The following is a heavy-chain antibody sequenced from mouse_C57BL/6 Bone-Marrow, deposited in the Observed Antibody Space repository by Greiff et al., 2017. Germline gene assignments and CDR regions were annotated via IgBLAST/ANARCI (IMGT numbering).Heavy chain of an antibody. CDR3: ARFRYYYGSSL. J-gene: IGHJ2*01. CDR2: IDPSDSET. V-gene: IGHV1-52*01. Sequence: QVQLQQPGAELVRPGSSVKLSCKASGYTFTSYWMHWVKQRPIQGLEWIGNIDPSDSETPYNQKFKDKATLTVDKSSSTAYMQLSSLTSEDSAVYYCARFRYYYGSSLWGQGTTLTVSS. D-gene: IGHD1-1*01. CDR1: GYTFTSYW.